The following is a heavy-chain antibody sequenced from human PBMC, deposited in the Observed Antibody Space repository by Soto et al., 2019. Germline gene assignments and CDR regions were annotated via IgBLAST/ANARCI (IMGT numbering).Heavy chain of an antibody. CDR2: IYYSGST. CDR3: ASPLGAVGITTGGWFDP. J-gene: IGHJ5*02. Sequence: PSETLSLTCTVSGGSISSSSYYWGWIRQPPGKGLEWIGSIYYSGSTYYNPSLKSRVTISVDTSKNQFSLKLSSVTAADTAVYYCASPLGAVGITTGGWFDPWGQGTLVTVSS. D-gene: IGHD3-22*01. V-gene: IGHV4-39*01. CDR1: GGSISSSSYY.